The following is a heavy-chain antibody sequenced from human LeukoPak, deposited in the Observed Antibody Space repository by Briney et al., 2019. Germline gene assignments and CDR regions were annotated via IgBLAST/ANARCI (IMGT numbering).Heavy chain of an antibody. J-gene: IGHJ4*02. V-gene: IGHV4-31*03. CDR3: ARQKGPLRSFEY. CDR2: IYYSGST. D-gene: IGHD2-8*01. Sequence: SQTLSLTCTVSGGSISSGGYYWSWIRQHPGKGLEWIGYIYYSGSTNYNPSLKSRVTISVDTSKNHFSLKLSSVTAADTAVYYCARQKGPLRSFEYWGQGTLVTVSS. CDR1: GGSISSGGYY.